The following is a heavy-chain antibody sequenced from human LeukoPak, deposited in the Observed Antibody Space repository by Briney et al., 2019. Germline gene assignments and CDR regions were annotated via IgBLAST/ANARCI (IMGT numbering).Heavy chain of an antibody. CDR3: ARDRDIVVVPAAMPAQKYYYYGMDV. D-gene: IGHD2-2*01. CDR1: GGSISSSSYY. V-gene: IGHV4-39*07. CDR2: IYYSGST. Sequence: SETLSLTCTVSGGSISSSSYYWGWIRQPPGKGLEWIGSIYYSGSTYYNPSLKSRVTISVDTSKNQFSLKLSSVTAADTAVYYCARDRDIVVVPAAMPAQKYYYYGMDVWGQGTTVTVSS. J-gene: IGHJ6*02.